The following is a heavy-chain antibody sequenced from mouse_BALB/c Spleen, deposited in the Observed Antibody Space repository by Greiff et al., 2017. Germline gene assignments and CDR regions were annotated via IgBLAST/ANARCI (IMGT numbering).Heavy chain of an antibody. D-gene: IGHD1-2*01. CDR2: IYPSDSYT. V-gene: IGHV1-69*02. CDR1: GYTFTSYW. CDR3: ARDYGQYYFDY. Sequence: VQLKESGAELVRPGASVKLSCKASGYTFTSYWINWVKQRPGQGLEWIGNIYPSDSYTNYNQKFKDKATLTVDKSSSTAYMQLSSPTSEDSAVYYCARDYGQYYFDYWGQGTTLTVSS. J-gene: IGHJ2*01.